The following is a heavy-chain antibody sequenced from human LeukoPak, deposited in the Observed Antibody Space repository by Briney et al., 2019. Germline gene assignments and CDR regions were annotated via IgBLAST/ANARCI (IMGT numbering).Heavy chain of an antibody. CDR2: IYSGGST. Sequence: PGGSLRLSCAASEFSVGSNYMTWVRQAPGKGLEWVSLIYSGGSTYYADSVKGRFTISRDNAKNSLYLQMNSLRAEDTAVYYCARDRSTVTTWVDYWGQGTLVTVSS. J-gene: IGHJ4*02. CDR3: ARDRSTVTTWVDY. V-gene: IGHV3-66*01. D-gene: IGHD4-17*01. CDR1: EFSVGSNY.